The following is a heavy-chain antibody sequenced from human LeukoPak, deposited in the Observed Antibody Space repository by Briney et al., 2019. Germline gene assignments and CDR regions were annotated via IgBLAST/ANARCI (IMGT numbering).Heavy chain of an antibody. CDR3: AKISGGARKRAYYFDY. D-gene: IGHD3-16*01. J-gene: IGHJ4*02. CDR1: GFTFSSYA. Sequence: GGSLRLSCAASGFTFSSYAMSWVRQAPRKGLEWVSAISGSGGSTYYADSVKGRFTISRDNSKNTLYLQMNSLRAEDTAVYYCAKISGGARKRAYYFDYWGQGTLVTVSS. CDR2: ISGSGGST. V-gene: IGHV3-23*01.